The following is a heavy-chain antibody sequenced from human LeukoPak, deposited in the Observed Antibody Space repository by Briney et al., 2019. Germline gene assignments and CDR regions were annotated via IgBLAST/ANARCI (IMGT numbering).Heavy chain of an antibody. CDR1: GYTFTSYD. CDR3: ARDDRYALDY. V-gene: IGHV1-8*01. Sequence: ASVKVSCKASGYTFTSYDINWVRQATGQGLEWMGWMNPNSGNTGYAQKLQGRVTMTTDTSTSTAYMELRSLRSDDTAVYYCARDDRYALDYWGQGTLVTVSS. CDR2: MNPNSGNT. J-gene: IGHJ4*02. D-gene: IGHD3-22*01.